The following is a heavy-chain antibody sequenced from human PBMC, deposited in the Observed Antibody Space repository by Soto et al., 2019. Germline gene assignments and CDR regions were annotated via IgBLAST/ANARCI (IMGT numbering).Heavy chain of an antibody. J-gene: IGHJ4*01. D-gene: IGHD2-15*01. Sequence: PSETLSLTCTVSTDSMDGFYWNWIRQPPGKGLEWIGYVDYTGNTNYNPSLRSRVSISIDTSKNQFSLQLSSVIAADTATYYCARDATLRHWGHGTLVTVSS. CDR2: VDYTGNT. V-gene: IGHV4-59*01. CDR1: TDSMDGFY. CDR3: ARDATLRH.